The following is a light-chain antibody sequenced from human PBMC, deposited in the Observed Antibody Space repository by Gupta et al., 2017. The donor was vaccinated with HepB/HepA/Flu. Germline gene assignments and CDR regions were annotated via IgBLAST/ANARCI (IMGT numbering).Light chain of an antibody. V-gene: IGKV3-15*01. CDR2: GAS. CDR1: QSVNIN. Sequence: EIVMTQSPATLSVSTGERATLSCMASQSVNINLAWYQQKPGQAPRLLIYGASTRATDIPARFSGSGSGTDFTLTISSLQSGDSAVYYCQQYDNWPPLTFGPGTTVDVK. J-gene: IGKJ3*01. CDR3: QQYDNWPPLT.